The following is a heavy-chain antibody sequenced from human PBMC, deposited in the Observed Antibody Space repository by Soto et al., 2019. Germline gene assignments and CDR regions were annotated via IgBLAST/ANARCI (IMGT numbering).Heavy chain of an antibody. J-gene: IGHJ5*02. V-gene: IGHV1-18*01. Sequence: ASVKVSCKASGYTFTSYGISWVRQAPGQGLEWMGWISAYNGNTNYAQKLQGRVTMTTDTSTSTAYMELRSLRSDDTAVYYCARLMKATTFGVVSIIPWFDPWGQGTLVTVSS. CDR2: ISAYNGNT. CDR3: ARLMKATTFGVVSIIPWFDP. D-gene: IGHD3-3*01. CDR1: GYTFTSYG.